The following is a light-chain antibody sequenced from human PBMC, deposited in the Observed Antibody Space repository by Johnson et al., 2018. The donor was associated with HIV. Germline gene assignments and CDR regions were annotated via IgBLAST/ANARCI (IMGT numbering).Light chain of an antibody. CDR1: SSNIGNNY. CDR2: DNN. Sequence: QSVLTQPPSVSAAPGQKVTISCSGSSSNIGNNYVSWYQQLPGTAPKLLIYDNNKRPSGIPDRFSGSKSGTSATVGITGLQTGDEADYYCGTWDISLSVGYVCGTGTKVTVL. V-gene: IGLV1-51*01. J-gene: IGLJ1*01. CDR3: GTWDISLSVGYV.